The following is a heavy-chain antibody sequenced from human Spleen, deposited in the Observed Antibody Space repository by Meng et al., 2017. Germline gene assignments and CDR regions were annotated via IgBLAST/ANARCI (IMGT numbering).Heavy chain of an antibody. CDR3: IAEIGPKSFDN. V-gene: IGHV3-30*04. CDR1: GFSLSSHA. D-gene: IGHD3-22*01. J-gene: IGHJ4*02. Sequence: VQLVESGGGVVRPGAYLRLSCAASGFSLSSHAMHWVRQAPGKGLEWVALISYDGSGEGYADSVKGRFTISRDNSKSTLYLQMDSLRPEDTAVYYCIAEIGPKSFDNWGQGTLVTVSS. CDR2: ISYDGSGE.